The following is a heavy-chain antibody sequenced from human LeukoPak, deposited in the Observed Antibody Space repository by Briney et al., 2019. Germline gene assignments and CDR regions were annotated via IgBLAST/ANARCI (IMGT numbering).Heavy chain of an antibody. V-gene: IGHV4-39*01. CDR2: IYYTGTT. Sequence: PSETLSLTCIVSGGSLNSPNYYRGWIRQPPGKGLEWIGTIYYTGTTYYNPSLKSRLTISVDTSKNQFSLKLTSVTAADTAVYYCARHDYYGSLNWFDPWGQGTLITVSS. D-gene: IGHD3-10*01. CDR1: GGSLNSPNYY. J-gene: IGHJ5*02. CDR3: ARHDYYGSLNWFDP.